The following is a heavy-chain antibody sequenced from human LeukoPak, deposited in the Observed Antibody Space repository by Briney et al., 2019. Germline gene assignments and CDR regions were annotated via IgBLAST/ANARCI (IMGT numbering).Heavy chain of an antibody. CDR1: GFTFSSYG. Sequence: GGSLRLSCAASGFTFSSYGMHWVRQAPGKGLEWVAFIRYDGSNKYYADSVKGRFTIPRDNSKNTLYLQMNSLRAEDTAVYYCAKDLFSQKFDIVVVPAAGSSYTPNDAFDIWGQGTMVTVSS. CDR3: AKDLFSQKFDIVVVPAAGSSYTPNDAFDI. V-gene: IGHV3-30*02. D-gene: IGHD2-2*01. CDR2: IRYDGSNK. J-gene: IGHJ3*02.